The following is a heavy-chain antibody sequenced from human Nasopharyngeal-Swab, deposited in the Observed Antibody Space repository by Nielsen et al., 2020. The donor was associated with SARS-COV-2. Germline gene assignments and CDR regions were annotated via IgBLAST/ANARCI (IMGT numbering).Heavy chain of an antibody. D-gene: IGHD3-16*01. V-gene: IGHV4-34*01. CDR3: AQRRDASTYYYFDL. CDR1: GGSLSGYQ. CDR2: IKYRGIA. J-gene: IGHJ2*01. Sequence: SETLSLTCAVSGGSLSGYQWSWIRQPPGKGLEWIAEIKYRGIADYNPSLRSRVTVSLDTSQKQVSLRLTSMTAADTAVYYCAQRRDASTYYYFDLWGRGTLVTVSS.